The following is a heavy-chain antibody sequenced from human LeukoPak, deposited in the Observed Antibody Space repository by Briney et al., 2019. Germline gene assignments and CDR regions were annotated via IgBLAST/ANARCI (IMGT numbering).Heavy chain of an antibody. D-gene: IGHD2-15*01. Sequence: GGSLRLSCAASGFTFSIYWMRCARHAPGKGREWVAKIKQNGSKKYYVDSVKGRFTSSRDNDKNSLYLQMNSLRAEDTAVYYCARYFIAAVDYWGQGTLVTVSS. CDR2: IKQNGSKK. CDR1: GFTFSIYW. CDR3: ARYFIAAVDY. V-gene: IGHV3-7*01. J-gene: IGHJ4*02.